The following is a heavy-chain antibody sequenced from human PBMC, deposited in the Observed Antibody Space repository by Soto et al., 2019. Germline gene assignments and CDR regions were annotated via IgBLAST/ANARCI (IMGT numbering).Heavy chain of an antibody. CDR1: GVTFSNYW. D-gene: IGHD3-10*01. CDR2: TKSDGSGT. J-gene: IGHJ6*04. V-gene: IGHV3-74*01. Sequence: EVQLVESGGGLLQPGGSLTRSCTASGVTFSNYWMHWVRQAPGKGLVWVSRTKSDGSGTIYTYSVKGRFTISRDNAYTTLYLQLSNLRAEDTAVYYCARGGFDYGPGRMDVWGKGTTVIVSS. CDR3: ARGGFDYGPGRMDV.